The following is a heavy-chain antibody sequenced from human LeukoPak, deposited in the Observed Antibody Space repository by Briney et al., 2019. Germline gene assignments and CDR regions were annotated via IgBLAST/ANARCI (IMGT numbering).Heavy chain of an antibody. Sequence: PGGSLRLSCAASGFTFSSYWMSWVRQAPGKGLEWVANIKQDGSEKYYVDSVKGRFTISRDNAKNSRYLQMNSMRTADTAVYYCARDCYAENNSWGQGILVTVSS. V-gene: IGHV3-7*01. CDR1: GFTFSSYW. D-gene: IGHD2-2*01. CDR2: IKQDGSEK. CDR3: ARDCYAENNS. J-gene: IGHJ4*02.